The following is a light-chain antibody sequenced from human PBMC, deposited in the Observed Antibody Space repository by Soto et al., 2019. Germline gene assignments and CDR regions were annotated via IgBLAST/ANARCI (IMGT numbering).Light chain of an antibody. V-gene: IGKV3-11*01. CDR3: QQRSNWPPIT. CDR2: DAS. Sequence: IVLRQSPASLSXSPGXSXXXXXXAXQSVSTNYVAWYQQKPGLAPRLLIYDASTRATGIPARFSGSGSGTDFTLTITSLEPEDFAVYYCQQRSNWPPITFGQGTRLEIK. J-gene: IGKJ5*01. CDR1: QSVSTNY.